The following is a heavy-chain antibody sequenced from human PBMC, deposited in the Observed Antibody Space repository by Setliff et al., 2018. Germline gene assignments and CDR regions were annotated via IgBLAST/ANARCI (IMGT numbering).Heavy chain of an antibody. V-gene: IGHV3-23*01. CDR2: GSTGKT. D-gene: IGHD4-17*01. CDR3: ARDPNGDYVGAFDP. CDR1: GFSFSDYA. Sequence: GGSLRLSCAASGFSFSDYAMSWVRQAPRKGLEWVSGGSTGKTDYADSVKGRFTMSRDNSGNTLYLLMNSLRGDDTASYYCARDPNGDYVGAFDPWGQGILVTVSS. J-gene: IGHJ5*02.